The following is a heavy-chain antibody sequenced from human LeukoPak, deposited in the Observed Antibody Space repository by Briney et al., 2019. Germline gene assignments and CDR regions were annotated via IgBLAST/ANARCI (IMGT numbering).Heavy chain of an antibody. Sequence: GGSLRLSCAASGFTFSSFGMHWVRQSPGKGLEWVAVIWYDGSTKVYADSVKGRFTISRDNSRNTLYLQVNSLRAEDTAVYYCARYCGGDCYEAFDIWGQGTMVTVSS. CDR3: ARYCGGDCYEAFDI. CDR2: IWYDGSTK. D-gene: IGHD2-21*02. CDR1: GFTFSSFG. J-gene: IGHJ3*02. V-gene: IGHV3-33*01.